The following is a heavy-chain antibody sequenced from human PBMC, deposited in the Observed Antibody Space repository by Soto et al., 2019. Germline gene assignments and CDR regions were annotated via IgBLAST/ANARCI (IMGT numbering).Heavy chain of an antibody. V-gene: IGHV3-30*18. CDR2: ISYDGSNK. Sequence: GGSLRLSCATSGFTFSSYGMHWVRQAPGKGLEWVAVISYDGSNKYYADSVKGRFTISRDNSKNTLYLQMNSLRAEDTAVYYCAKDLPEGSSGYPNWFDPWGQGTLVTAPQ. CDR3: AKDLPEGSSGYPNWFDP. CDR1: GFTFSSYG. D-gene: IGHD3-22*01. J-gene: IGHJ5*02.